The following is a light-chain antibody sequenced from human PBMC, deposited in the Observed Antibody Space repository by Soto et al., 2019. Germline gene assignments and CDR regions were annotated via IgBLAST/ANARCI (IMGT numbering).Light chain of an antibody. CDR1: QGIRNV. V-gene: IGKV1-17*01. J-gene: IGKJ4*01. Sequence: DIQMTQSPSSLSASVGDRVTITCRASQGIRNVLVWYQHKPGKAPKLLISAASRLQSGVTSRFSGRGFWTDFTLTIRSLQPEDFAHYYCLQHNTCPLTFGGGNKVEI. CDR2: AAS. CDR3: LQHNTCPLT.